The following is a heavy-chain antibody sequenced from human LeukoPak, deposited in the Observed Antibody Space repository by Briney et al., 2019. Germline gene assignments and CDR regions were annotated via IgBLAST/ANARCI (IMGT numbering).Heavy chain of an antibody. V-gene: IGHV1-69*04. CDR2: IIPILDLP. CDR1: GDTFSNYA. J-gene: IGHJ4*02. D-gene: IGHD1-26*01. CDR3: ARDISTFSGTFPGGDH. Sequence: EASVKVSCKASGDTFSNYAINWVRQAPGQGLEWMGRIIPILDLPNYAQKFQGRVTMTRDMSTSTVYMELSSLTSDDTAMYFCARDISTFSGTFPGGDHWGQGTLVTVSS.